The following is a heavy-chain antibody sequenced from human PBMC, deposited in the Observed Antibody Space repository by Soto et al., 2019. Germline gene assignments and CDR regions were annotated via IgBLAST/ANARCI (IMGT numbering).Heavy chain of an antibody. V-gene: IGHV6-1*01. Sequence: SQTLSLTCVISGDIVSSATAAWNWIRQSPSRGLEWLGRTYYRSKWYTDYAISVKSRIIINPDTSKNQFSLQLNSVTPEDTAVYYCARGLNFDPWGQGTQVTVSS. D-gene: IGHD2-8*01. CDR1: GDIVSSATAA. CDR2: TYYRSKWYT. J-gene: IGHJ5*02. CDR3: ARGLNFDP.